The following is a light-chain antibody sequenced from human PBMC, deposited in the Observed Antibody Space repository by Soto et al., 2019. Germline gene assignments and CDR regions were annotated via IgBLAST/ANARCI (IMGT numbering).Light chain of an antibody. Sequence: EIVLTQSPGTLSLSPGERATLSCRASQSVSSSYLAWYQQKPGQAPSLLIYGASSRATGIPDRFSGSGSGTDFTLTISRLEPEDFAVYYCQQYGSSRGTFGPGTKVDIK. CDR1: QSVSSSY. CDR3: QQYGSSRGT. CDR2: GAS. V-gene: IGKV3-20*01. J-gene: IGKJ3*01.